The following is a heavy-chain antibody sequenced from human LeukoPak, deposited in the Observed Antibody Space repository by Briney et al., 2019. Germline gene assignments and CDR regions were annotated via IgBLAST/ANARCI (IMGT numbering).Heavy chain of an antibody. V-gene: IGHV4-4*02. J-gene: IGHJ4*02. D-gene: IGHD6-13*01. CDR3: SRIAAAPATYYFDY. Sequence: SETLSLTCAVSGGSISSSNWWSWVRQPQGKGLEWIGEIYHSGSTNYNPSLKSRVTISVDKSKNQFSLKLSSVTAADTAVYYCSRIAAAPATYYFDYWGQGTLVTVSS. CDR1: GGSISSSNW. CDR2: IYHSGST.